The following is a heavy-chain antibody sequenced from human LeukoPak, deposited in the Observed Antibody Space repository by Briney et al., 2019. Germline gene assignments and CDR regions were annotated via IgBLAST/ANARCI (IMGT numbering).Heavy chain of an antibody. CDR2: ISYDGSNK. CDR3: AKDQGCSSTSCYIGVGDY. D-gene: IGHD2-2*02. CDR1: GFTFSSYG. J-gene: IGHJ4*02. Sequence: GGSLRLSCAASGFTFSSYGMHWVRQAPGKGLEWVAVISYDGSNKYYADSVKGRFTISRDNSKNTLYLQMNSLRAEDTAVYYCAKDQGCSSTSCYIGVGDYWGQGTLVTVSS. V-gene: IGHV3-30*18.